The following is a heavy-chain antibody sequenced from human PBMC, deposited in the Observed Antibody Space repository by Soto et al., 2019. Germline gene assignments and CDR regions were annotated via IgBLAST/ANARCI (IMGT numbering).Heavy chain of an antibody. D-gene: IGHD6-19*01. CDR3: ARRHAPRYIRGNNHFDL. J-gene: IGHJ4*02. Sequence: QLQLQESGPGLVKPSETLSVNCTVSSAFLYSPSYYWGWIRQPPGAGLEWIGAINYGGSTYYNPSLKSRATISEDTSNNQLSLIPNAMAAADTAVYYCARRHAPRYIRGNNHFDLWGQGTLVTVSS. CDR1: SAFLYSPSYY. V-gene: IGHV4-39*01. CDR2: INYGGST.